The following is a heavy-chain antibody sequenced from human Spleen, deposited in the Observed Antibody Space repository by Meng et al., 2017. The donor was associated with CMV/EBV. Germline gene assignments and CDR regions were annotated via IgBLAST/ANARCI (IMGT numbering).Heavy chain of an antibody. CDR1: GASVTCRGFF. Sequence: SGASVTCRGFFWSWVRQPPGKGLEWIGYIYYSGATYYTPSLRSRVTMSVDTSKNQFFLRLSSVTAADTAVYYCARYSSSSGHNWLDPWGQGTLVTVSS. V-gene: IGHV4-30-4*08. D-gene: IGHD6-6*01. J-gene: IGHJ5*02. CDR3: ARYSSSSGHNWLDP. CDR2: IYYSGAT.